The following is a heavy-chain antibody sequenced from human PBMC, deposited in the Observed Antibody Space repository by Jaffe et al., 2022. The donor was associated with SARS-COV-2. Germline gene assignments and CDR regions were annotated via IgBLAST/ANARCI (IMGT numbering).Heavy chain of an antibody. J-gene: IGHJ4*02. CDR1: GFTFSSYA. V-gene: IGHV3-30-3*01. Sequence: QVQLVESGGGVVQPGRSLRLSCAASGFTFSSYAMHWVRQAPGKGLEWVAVISYDGSNKYYADSVKGRFTISRDNSKNTLYLQMNSLRAEDTAVYYCARTPTAFYFDYWGQGTLVTVSS. D-gene: IGHD4-4*01. CDR2: ISYDGSNK. CDR3: ARTPTAFYFDY.